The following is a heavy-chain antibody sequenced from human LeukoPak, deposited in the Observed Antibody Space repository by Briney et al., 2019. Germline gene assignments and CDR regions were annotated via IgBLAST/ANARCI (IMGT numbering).Heavy chain of an antibody. D-gene: IGHD6-13*01. V-gene: IGHV3-33*01. CDR2: IWYDGSNK. CDR3: GRDYSSSWYGGSRVAY. CDR1: GFTFSSYG. J-gene: IGHJ4*02. Sequence: GGSLRLSCAASGFTFSSYGMHWVRQAPGKGLEWVAVIWYDGSNKFYADSVKGRFTISRDTSKSTLYLQMNSLRAEDTAVYYCGRDYSSSWYGGSRVAYWGQGTLVTVSS.